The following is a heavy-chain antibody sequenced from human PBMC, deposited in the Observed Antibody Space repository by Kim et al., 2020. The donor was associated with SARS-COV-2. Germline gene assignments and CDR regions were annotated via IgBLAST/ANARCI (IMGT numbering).Heavy chain of an antibody. Sequence: SVKVSCKASGFTFTSSAVQWVRQARGQRLEWIGWIVVGSGNTNYAQKFQERVTITRDMSTSTAYMELSSLRSEDTAVYYCAAVQYLRKDRGHYGDYDVFDYWGQGTLVTVSS. CDR1: GFTFTSSA. CDR2: IVVGSGNT. CDR3: AAVQYLRKDRGHYGDYDVFDY. J-gene: IGHJ4*02. V-gene: IGHV1-58*01. D-gene: IGHD4-17*01.